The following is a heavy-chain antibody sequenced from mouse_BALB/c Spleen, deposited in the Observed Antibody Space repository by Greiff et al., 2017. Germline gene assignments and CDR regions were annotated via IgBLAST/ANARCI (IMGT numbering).Heavy chain of an antibody. V-gene: IGHV5-6-5*01. CDR1: GFTFSSYA. D-gene: IGHD2-2*01. Sequence: EVQRVESGGGLVKPGGSLKLSCAASGFTFSSYAMSWVRQTPEKRLEWVASISSGGSTYYPDSVKGRFTISRDNARNILYLQMSSLRSEDTAMYYCARGYYGYDGRAWFAYWGQGTLVTVSA. CDR3: ARGYYGYDGRAWFAY. J-gene: IGHJ3*01. CDR2: ISSGGST.